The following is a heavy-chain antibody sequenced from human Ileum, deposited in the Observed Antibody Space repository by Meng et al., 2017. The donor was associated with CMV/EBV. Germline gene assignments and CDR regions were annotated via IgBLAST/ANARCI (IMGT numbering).Heavy chain of an antibody. CDR3: AKVTAGTVAFDY. Sequence: QVQLVQAGAEVKTPGASVKVSCKTSGYTFTTYYIHWVRQAPRQGLEWMGWIDPKSGGTDYAQNFQGRVTMTGDTSISTAYMELSSLRSDDTAVYYCAKVTAGTVAFDYWGQGTLVTVSS. J-gene: IGHJ4*02. CDR1: GYTFTTYY. CDR2: IDPKSGGT. V-gene: IGHV1-2*02. D-gene: IGHD6-13*01.